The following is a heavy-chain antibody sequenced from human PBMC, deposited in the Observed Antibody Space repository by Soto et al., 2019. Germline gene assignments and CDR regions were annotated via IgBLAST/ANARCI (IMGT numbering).Heavy chain of an antibody. CDR2: IYSGGST. D-gene: IGHD6-13*01. J-gene: IGHJ6*02. Sequence: EVQLVVSGGGLVQPGGSLRLSCAASGFTVSHNYMNWVRQAPGKGLEWVSLIYSGGSTHYADSVKGRFTISRDNSKNTLYLQMNSLRAEDTAVYYCARDPPGIAASGGGWGPGTTVTVSS. CDR3: ARDPPGIAASGGG. CDR1: GFTVSHNY. V-gene: IGHV3-66*01.